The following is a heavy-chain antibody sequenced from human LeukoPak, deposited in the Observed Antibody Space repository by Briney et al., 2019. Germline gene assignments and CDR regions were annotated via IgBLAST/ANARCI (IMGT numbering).Heavy chain of an antibody. CDR2: IIPIFGTA. CDR3: ARGPLWFGDYYYYYMDV. D-gene: IGHD3-10*01. CDR1: GGTFSSYA. V-gene: IGHV1-69*06. J-gene: IGHJ6*03. Sequence: GASVKVSCKASGGTFSSYAISWVRQAPGQGLEWMGGIIPIFGTANYAQKFQGRVTITADKSTSTAYMELSSLRSEDTAVYYCARGPLWFGDYYYYYMDVWGKGTTVTVSS.